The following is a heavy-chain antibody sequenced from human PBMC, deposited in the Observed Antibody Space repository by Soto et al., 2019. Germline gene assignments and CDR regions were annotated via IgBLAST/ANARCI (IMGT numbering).Heavy chain of an antibody. CDR1: GGSIRSGYYY. D-gene: IGHD2-2*01. J-gene: IGHJ6*02. V-gene: IGHV4-30-4*01. CDR2: IYYSGST. Sequence: SETLSLTCTVSGGSIRSGYYYWSWIRQPPGKGLEWIGYIYYSGSTYYNPSLKSRVTISVDTSKNQFSLKLSSVTAADTAVYYCARDRGTTSSSELPAAPYYYYYYYGMDVWGQGTTVTVSS. CDR3: ARDRGTTSSSELPAAPYYYYYYYGMDV.